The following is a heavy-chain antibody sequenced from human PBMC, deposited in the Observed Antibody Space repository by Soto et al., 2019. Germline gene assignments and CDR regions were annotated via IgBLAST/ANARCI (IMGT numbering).Heavy chain of an antibody. Sequence: GGSLRLSCAASGFTFSSNVMSWVRQAPGKGPEWVASIYHSGETTYYADSVKGRFTISRDNSKNTMDLQMSSLRAEDTAIYYCAKVMNPNHDRTFLHWGTGLLVTVSS. D-gene: IGHD3-9*01. CDR1: GFTFSSNV. V-gene: IGHV3-23*01. CDR3: AKVMNPNHDRTFLH. J-gene: IGHJ4*02. CDR2: IYHSGETT.